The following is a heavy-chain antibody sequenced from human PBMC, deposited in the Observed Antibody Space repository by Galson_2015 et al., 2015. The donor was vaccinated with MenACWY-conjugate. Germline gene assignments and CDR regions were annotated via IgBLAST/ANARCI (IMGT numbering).Heavy chain of an antibody. V-gene: IGHV1-69*13. CDR1: GDSFNTYR. CDR3: ARPGGDYEQRTFFDY. CDR2: IIPVFHTT. J-gene: IGHJ4*02. D-gene: IGHD4-17*01. Sequence: SVKVSCKASGDSFNTYRFNWIRQAPGQGPEWLGGIIPVFHTTDYAQRFQGRLTITADESTSTVYMELSSLRSDDTAIYYCARPGGDYEQRTFFDYWGQGTLVTAPS.